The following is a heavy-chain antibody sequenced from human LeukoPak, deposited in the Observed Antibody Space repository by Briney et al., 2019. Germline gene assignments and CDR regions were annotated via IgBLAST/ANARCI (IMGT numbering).Heavy chain of an antibody. J-gene: IGHJ6*04. Sequence: SETLSLTCTVSGYSISSGYYWGWIRQTPGKGPEWMGSINHSGTTYYNPSLQSRVTISVDTSQNQLSLRLASVAAADTAVYYCAIGPPYAPGVLDVWGKGTTVTISS. V-gene: IGHV4-38-2*02. D-gene: IGHD7-27*01. CDR3: AIGPPYAPGVLDV. CDR2: INHSGTT. CDR1: GYSISSGYY.